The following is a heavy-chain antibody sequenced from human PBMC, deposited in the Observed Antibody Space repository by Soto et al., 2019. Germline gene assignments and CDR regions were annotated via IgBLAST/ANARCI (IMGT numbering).Heavy chain of an antibody. Sequence: QVQLMQSGAEVKKPGSSVKVSCKASGGTFSSYAISWVRQAPGQGLEWMGGIIPIFGTANYAQKFQDRVTITADASTSTAYMELSSLRSEDTAVYYCARVVGLNVRIAVRYSYYAMDVWGQVTTVTVSS. CDR2: IIPIFGTA. J-gene: IGHJ6*02. CDR1: GGTFSSYA. D-gene: IGHD6-19*01. CDR3: ARVVGLNVRIAVRYSYYAMDV. V-gene: IGHV1-69*01.